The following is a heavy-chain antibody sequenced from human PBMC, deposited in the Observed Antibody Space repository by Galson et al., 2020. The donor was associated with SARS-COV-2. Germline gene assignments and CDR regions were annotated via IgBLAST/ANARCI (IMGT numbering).Heavy chain of an antibody. CDR2: ISGSGDST. CDR3: AKVVTYYYDRDFFDP. D-gene: IGHD3-22*01. CDR1: GFTFSSYA. Sequence: PGGSLRLSCVASGFTFSSYAMNWVRQAPGKGLEWVSSISGSGDSTYYADSVTGRFTISRDNPKNTLYLQMSSLRAEDTAIYYCAKVVTYYYDRDFFDPWGQGTLVTVSS. V-gene: IGHV3-23*01. J-gene: IGHJ5*02.